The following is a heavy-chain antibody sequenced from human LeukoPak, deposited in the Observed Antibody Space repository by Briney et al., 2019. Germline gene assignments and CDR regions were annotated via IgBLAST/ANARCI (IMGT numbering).Heavy chain of an antibody. CDR3: TIVCCRSNSWYARYYYMYV. J-gene: IGHJ6*03. CDR1: GFTFSSNS. CDR2: IYSGGST. D-gene: IGHD2-2*01. V-gene: IGHV3-53*01. Sequence: PGGSLRLSCAASGFTFSSNSMSWVRQAPGKGLEWVSVIYSGGSTYYSDSVKGRFTISRDNSKNTLYLQMNSMRADDTAVYYCTIVCCRSNSWYARYYYMYVWGKETTVTVSS.